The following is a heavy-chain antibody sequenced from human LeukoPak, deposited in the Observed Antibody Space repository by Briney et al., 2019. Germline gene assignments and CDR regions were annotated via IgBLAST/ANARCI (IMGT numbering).Heavy chain of an antibody. CDR3: ARWYYYNTGGPTRAPFDP. Sequence: ALVKVSCKASGYIFSSYDISWVRQATGQGLEWMGWMKPNTGNTVYAQKFQGRVTMTRNTSINTAYMELSSLRSEDTAVYYCARWYYYNTGGPTRAPFDPWGQGTLVTVSS. V-gene: IGHV1-8*01. J-gene: IGHJ5*02. D-gene: IGHD3-22*01. CDR2: MKPNTGNT. CDR1: GYIFSSYD.